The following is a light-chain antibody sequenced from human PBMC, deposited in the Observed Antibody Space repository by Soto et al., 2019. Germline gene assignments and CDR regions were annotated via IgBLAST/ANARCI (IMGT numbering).Light chain of an antibody. CDR3: SSYTSSSTVV. Sequence: ALTHPASVTGYPGQSITISCTGTSSDVGGYNYVSWYQQHPGKAPKLMIYDVSNRPSGVSNRFSGSKSGNTASLTISGLQAEDEADYYCSSYTSSSTVVFGGGTKVTVL. V-gene: IGLV2-14*01. J-gene: IGLJ2*01. CDR2: DVS. CDR1: SSDVGGYNY.